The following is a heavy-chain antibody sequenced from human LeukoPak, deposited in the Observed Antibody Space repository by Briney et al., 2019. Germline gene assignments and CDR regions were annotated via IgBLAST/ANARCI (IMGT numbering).Heavy chain of an antibody. CDR1: GGSISSYY. V-gene: IGHV4-34*01. CDR3: ARGVLLWFGELLRWFDP. D-gene: IGHD3-10*01. Sequence: SETLSLTCTVSGGSISSYYWSWIRQPPGKGLEWIGEINHSGSTNYNPSLKSRVTISVDTSKNQFSLKLSSVTAADTAVYYCARGVLLWFGELLRWFDPWGQGTLVTVSS. CDR2: INHSGST. J-gene: IGHJ5*02.